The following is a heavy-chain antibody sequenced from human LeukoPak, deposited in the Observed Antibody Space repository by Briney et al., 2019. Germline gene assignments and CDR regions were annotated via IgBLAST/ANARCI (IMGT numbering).Heavy chain of an antibody. CDR2: VSWNSGSI. CDR1: GFIFDDYA. D-gene: IGHD3-10*01. Sequence: PGGSLRLSCAASGFIFDDYAMHWVRQAPGKGLEWVSGVSWNSGSIDYADSVKGRFTISRDNAKNSLYLQMNSLRAEDTAVYYCAEMGVRGFWGQGTLVTVSS. CDR3: AEMGVRGF. J-gene: IGHJ4*02. V-gene: IGHV3-9*01.